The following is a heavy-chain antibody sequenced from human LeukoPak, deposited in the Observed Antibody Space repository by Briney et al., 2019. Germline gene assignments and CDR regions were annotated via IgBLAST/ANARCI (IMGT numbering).Heavy chain of an antibody. J-gene: IGHJ4*02. CDR3: ARGQRITMTD. Sequence: SETLSLTCAVYGGSFSGYYWSWIRQPPGKGLEWIGEINHSGSTNYNPSLKSRVAISVDTSRNQFSLRLSSVTAADTAVYYCARGQRITMTDWGQGTLVTVSS. D-gene: IGHD3-22*01. CDR2: INHSGST. CDR1: GGSFSGYY. V-gene: IGHV4-34*01.